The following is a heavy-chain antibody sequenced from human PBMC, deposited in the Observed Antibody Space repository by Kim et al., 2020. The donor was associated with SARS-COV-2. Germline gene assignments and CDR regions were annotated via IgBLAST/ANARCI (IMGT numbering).Heavy chain of an antibody. Sequence: GGSLRLSCVASGFIFSDFGMHWVRQAPGKGLEWVAVIWYDGTNKYYADSVKGRFTISRDSSKSTLYLQMNSLRGEDTAVYYCARGSGYYWGLGGYGGQGT. CDR1: GFIFSDFG. CDR3: ARGSGYYWGLGGY. D-gene: IGHD3-22*01. J-gene: IGHJ1*01. V-gene: IGHV3-33*01. CDR2: IWYDGTNK.